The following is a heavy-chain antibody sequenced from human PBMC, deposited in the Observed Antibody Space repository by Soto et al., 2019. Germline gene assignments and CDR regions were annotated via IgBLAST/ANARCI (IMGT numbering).Heavy chain of an antibody. Sequence: PGGSLRLSCTASGFTFGDYAMSWVRQAPGKGLEWVGFIRSKAYGGTTEYAASVKGRFTISRDDSKSIAYLQMNSLKTEDTAVYYCTRSLGYCSSTSCPVLYYYGMDVWGQGTTVTVSS. CDR3: TRSLGYCSSTSCPVLYYYGMDV. D-gene: IGHD2-2*01. CDR1: GFTFGDYA. J-gene: IGHJ6*02. V-gene: IGHV3-49*04. CDR2: IRSKAYGGTT.